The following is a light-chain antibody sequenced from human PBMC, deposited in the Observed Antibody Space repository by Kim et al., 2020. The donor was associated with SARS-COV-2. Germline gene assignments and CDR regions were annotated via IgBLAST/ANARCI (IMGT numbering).Light chain of an antibody. CDR3: QQYDNLLT. Sequence: LSASVGDRVTITRQASQDNSNYLNWYQQKPGKAPKLLIYDAANLETGVPSRFSGSGSGTDFNFTISSLQPEDIATYYCQQYDNLLTFGGGTKLEIK. V-gene: IGKV1-33*01. J-gene: IGKJ4*01. CDR1: QDNSNY. CDR2: DAA.